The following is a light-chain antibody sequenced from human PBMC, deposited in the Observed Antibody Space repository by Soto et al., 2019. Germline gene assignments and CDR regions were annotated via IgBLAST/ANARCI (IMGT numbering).Light chain of an antibody. Sequence: EIVLTQSPATLSLSPGERATLSCRASQSVSSYLAWYQQKPGRAPRLPIYDASNRATGIPARFSGGGSGTDFTLTISSLEPEDFAVYYCQQRSNWPWTFGQGTKVEIK. CDR2: DAS. V-gene: IGKV3-11*01. CDR1: QSVSSY. J-gene: IGKJ1*01. CDR3: QQRSNWPWT.